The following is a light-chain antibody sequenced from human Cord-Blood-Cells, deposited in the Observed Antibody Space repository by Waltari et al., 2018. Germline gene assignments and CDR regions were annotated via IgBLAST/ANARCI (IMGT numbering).Light chain of an antibody. Sequence: QSALTQPASVSGSPGQSITISFTGTRSDVGGYHYVSWYQQHPGKAPKLMIYDVRNRPSGVSNRFSGSKSGNTASLTSSGLQAEDEADYYCSSYTSSSTLVFGGGTKLTVL. J-gene: IGLJ3*02. CDR3: SSYTSSSTLV. V-gene: IGLV2-14*03. CDR2: DVR. CDR1: RSDVGGYHY.